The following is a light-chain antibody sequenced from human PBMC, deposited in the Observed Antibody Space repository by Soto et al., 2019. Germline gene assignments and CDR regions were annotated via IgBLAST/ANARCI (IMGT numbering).Light chain of an antibody. Sequence: QSALTQPASLSGSPGQSIAISCTGSSSDVGIYNYVSWYQQHPGKVPKLIIYEVTNRPSGVSNRFSGSKSGNTASLTISGLQAEDEADYYCSSYTTSSTRVFGTGTKVNVL. J-gene: IGLJ1*01. CDR1: SSDVGIYNY. CDR3: SSYTTSSTRV. V-gene: IGLV2-14*01. CDR2: EVT.